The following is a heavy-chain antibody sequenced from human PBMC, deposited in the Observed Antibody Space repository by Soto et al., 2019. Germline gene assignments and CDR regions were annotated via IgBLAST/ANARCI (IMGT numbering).Heavy chain of an antibody. CDR2: IIPIFGTA. CDR1: GGTFSSYA. J-gene: IGHJ5*02. Sequence: ASVKVSCKASGGTFSSYAISWVRQAPGQGLEWMGGIIPIFGTANYAQKLQGRVTMTTDTSTSTAYMELRSLRSDDTAVYYCARDRYSSGWSSGDWFDPWGQGTLVTVSS. V-gene: IGHV1-69*05. D-gene: IGHD6-19*01. CDR3: ARDRYSSGWSSGDWFDP.